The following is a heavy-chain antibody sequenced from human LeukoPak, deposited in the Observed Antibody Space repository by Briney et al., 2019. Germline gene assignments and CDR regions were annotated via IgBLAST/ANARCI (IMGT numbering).Heavy chain of an antibody. D-gene: IGHD2-2*01. J-gene: IGHJ6*03. V-gene: IGHV4-59*01. CDR1: GGSISSYY. Sequence: ASETLSLTCTVSGGSISSYYWSWIRQPPGKGLEWIGYIYYSGSTNYNPSLKSRVTISVDTSKNQFSLKLSSVTAADTAVYYCASSTYCSSTSCIYMDVWGKGTTVTVSS. CDR2: IYYSGST. CDR3: ASSTYCSSTSCIYMDV.